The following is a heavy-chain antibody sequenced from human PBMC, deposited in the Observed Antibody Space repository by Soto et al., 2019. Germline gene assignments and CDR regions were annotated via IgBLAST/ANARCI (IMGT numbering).Heavy chain of an antibody. Sequence: SHTLSLPCAISGDSVSSNTAAWKLIRSSPSRGLEWLGRTYYRSNWRHDYAVSVKSRITVNPDTSKNHFSLQLNSVTPDDTAVYYCARGVAGSGFDLWGQGTLVTVSS. D-gene: IGHD6-19*01. J-gene: IGHJ4*02. CDR3: ARGVAGSGFDL. CDR1: GDSVSSNTAA. V-gene: IGHV6-1*01. CDR2: TYYRSNWRH.